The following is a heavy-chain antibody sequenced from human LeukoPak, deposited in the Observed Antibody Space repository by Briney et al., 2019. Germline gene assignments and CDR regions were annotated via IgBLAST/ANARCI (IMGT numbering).Heavy chain of an antibody. D-gene: IGHD5-24*01. Sequence: ASVKLCCKASGYTFTSYYMHWVRHAHGPGLEWMGINNPSGGSTSYAQKFQGRVTMTRDTSTSTVYMELSSVSSEDTDVYYCATTSHDGYLWYWGQGTLVTVSS. J-gene: IGHJ4*02. CDR3: ATTSHDGYLWY. CDR2: NNPSGGST. CDR1: GYTFTSYY. V-gene: IGHV1-46*01.